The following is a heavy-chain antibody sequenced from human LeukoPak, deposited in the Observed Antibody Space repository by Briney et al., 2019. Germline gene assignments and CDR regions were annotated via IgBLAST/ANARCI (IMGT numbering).Heavy chain of an antibody. CDR1: GYTLTELS. J-gene: IGHJ6*02. CDR3: ATVVRTHFDGYYYYYGMDV. V-gene: IGHV1-24*01. CDR2: FDPEDGET. D-gene: IGHD1-26*01. Sequence: ASVKVSCKVSGYTLTELSMHWVRQAPGKGLEWMGGFDPEDGETIYAQKFQGRVTMTEDTSTDTAYMELSSLRSEDTAVYYCATVVRTHFDGYYYYYGMDVWGQGTTVTVSS.